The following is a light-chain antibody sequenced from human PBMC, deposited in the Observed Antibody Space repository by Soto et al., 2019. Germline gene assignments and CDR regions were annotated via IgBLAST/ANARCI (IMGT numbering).Light chain of an antibody. CDR3: QQSFRARS. V-gene: IGKV1-5*03. Sequence: DIQMTQSPSTLSGSVGDRVTITCRASQTISSWLAWYQQKPGKAPKLLIYKASTLKSGVPSRFSGSGFGTEFTLSISSLQPEDFATYYCQQSFRARSFGQGTRVQI. J-gene: IGKJ1*01. CDR1: QTISSW. CDR2: KAS.